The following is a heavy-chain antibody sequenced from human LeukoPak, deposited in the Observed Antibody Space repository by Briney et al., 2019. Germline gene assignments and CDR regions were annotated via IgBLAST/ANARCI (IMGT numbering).Heavy chain of an antibody. CDR3: AKGVIAFGGIVVQPFDY. CDR2: ISGSGGST. V-gene: IGHV3-23*01. D-gene: IGHD3-16*02. CDR1: GFTFSNYA. Sequence: GGSLRLSCAASGFTFSNYAVSWVRQAPGKGLGWVSSISGSGGSTYYADSVKGRFTISRDNSKSTLYLQMNSLRAEDTAVYYCAKGVIAFGGIVVQPFDYWGQGTLVTVSS. J-gene: IGHJ4*02.